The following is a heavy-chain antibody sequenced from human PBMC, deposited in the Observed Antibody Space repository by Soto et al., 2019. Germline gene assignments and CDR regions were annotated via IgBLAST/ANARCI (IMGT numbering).Heavy chain of an antibody. J-gene: IGHJ5*02. D-gene: IGHD1-26*01. CDR1: GFIFENFG. V-gene: IGHV3-23*01. Sequence: GGSLRLSCAASGFIFENFGMSWVRQAPGKGLEWISSISGSGFKKYYADSVKGRFTISRDNSKSTVYLELNNLSAEDTAVYHCAKNQGVELVPLATVDWFDPWGQGSVVTVSS. CDR3: AKNQGVELVPLATVDWFDP. CDR2: ISGSGFKK.